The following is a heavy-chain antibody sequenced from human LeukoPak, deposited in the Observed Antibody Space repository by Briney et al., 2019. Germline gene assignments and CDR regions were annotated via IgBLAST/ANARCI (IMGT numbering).Heavy chain of an antibody. J-gene: IGHJ3*02. D-gene: IGHD3-22*01. Sequence: SETLSLTCSVYGGSFSGYYWMWLPQPPGKGLEWIGEINHSGSTNYNPSLKSRVTISVDTSKNQFSLKLSSVTAADTAVYYCARGLVTMIVVAVTFDIWGQGTMVTVSS. CDR1: GGSFSGYY. CDR2: INHSGST. CDR3: ARGLVTMIVVAVTFDI. V-gene: IGHV4-34*01.